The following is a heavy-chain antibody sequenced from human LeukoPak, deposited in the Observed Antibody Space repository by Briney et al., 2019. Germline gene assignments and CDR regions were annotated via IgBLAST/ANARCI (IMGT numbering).Heavy chain of an antibody. J-gene: IGHJ3*02. CDR3: ARGFSPSGSYFEEGWSAFDI. Sequence: AASVKVSCKASGGTFSSYAISWVRQAPGQGLEWMGGIIPIFGTANYAQKFQGRVTITTDESTSTAYMELSSLRSEDMAVYYCARGFSPSGSYFEEGWSAFDIWGQGTMVTVSS. V-gene: IGHV1-69*05. CDR1: GGTFSSYA. CDR2: IIPIFGTA. D-gene: IGHD1-26*01.